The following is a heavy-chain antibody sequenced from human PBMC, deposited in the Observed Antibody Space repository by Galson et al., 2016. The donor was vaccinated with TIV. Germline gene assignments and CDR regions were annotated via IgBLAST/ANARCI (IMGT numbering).Heavy chain of an antibody. D-gene: IGHD3-3*01. V-gene: IGHV5-51*01. CDR1: GYKFSTYW. Sequence: QSGAEVKKPGESLKIACKTSGYKFSTYWMSWVRQMPGKGPEWVGHIYPGDSDTRYSPSFQGHVPISADKSIDTAYLQWGSLKASDSAIYYCARHSYDFWNGQDYFFYGMDVWGQGTTVIVSS. CDR3: ARHSYDFWNGQDYFFYGMDV. CDR2: IYPGDSDT. J-gene: IGHJ6*02.